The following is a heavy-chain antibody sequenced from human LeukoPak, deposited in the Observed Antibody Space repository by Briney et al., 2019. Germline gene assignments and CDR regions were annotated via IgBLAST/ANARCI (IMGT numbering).Heavy chain of an antibody. CDR1: GFTFSSYT. D-gene: IGHD5-18*01. CDR3: ARDLWDISRYSYGSTNDY. CDR2: ISSSGSTI. J-gene: IGHJ4*02. V-gene: IGHV3-48*04. Sequence: PGGSLRLSCAASGFTFSSYTMNWVRQAPGKVLEWVSYISSSGSTIYYADSVKGRFTISRDNAKNSLYLQMNSLRAEDTAAYYCARDLWDISRYSYGSTNDYWGQGTLVTVSS.